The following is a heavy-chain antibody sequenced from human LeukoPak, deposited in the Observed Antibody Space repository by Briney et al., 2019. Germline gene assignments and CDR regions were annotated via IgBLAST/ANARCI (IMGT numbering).Heavy chain of an antibody. V-gene: IGHV4-34*01. J-gene: IGHJ4*02. CDR2: INHSGST. CDR1: GGSFSVYY. CDR3: ARGDYYYDSSGEFDY. Sequence: SETLSLTCAVYGGSFSVYYWSWIRQPPGKGLEWIGEINHSGSTNYNPSLKSRVTISVDTSKNQFSLKLSSVTAADTAAYYCARGDYYYDSSGEFDYWGQGTLVTVSS. D-gene: IGHD3-22*01.